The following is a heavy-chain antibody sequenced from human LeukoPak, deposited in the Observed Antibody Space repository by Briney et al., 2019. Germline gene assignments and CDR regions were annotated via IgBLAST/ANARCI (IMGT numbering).Heavy chain of an antibody. Sequence: SETLSLTCTVSGGSISSYYWSWIRQPPGKGLEWIGYIYYSGGTNYNPSLKSRVTISVDTSKNQFSLKLSSVTAADTAVYYCARAPYYDILTGYRPNHFDYWGQGTLVTVSS. D-gene: IGHD3-9*01. J-gene: IGHJ4*02. CDR3: ARAPYYDILTGYRPNHFDY. CDR1: GGSISSYY. V-gene: IGHV4-59*01. CDR2: IYYSGGT.